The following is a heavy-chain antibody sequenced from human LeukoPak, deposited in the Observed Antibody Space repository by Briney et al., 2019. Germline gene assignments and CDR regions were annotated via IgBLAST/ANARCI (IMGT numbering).Heavy chain of an antibody. D-gene: IGHD3-3*01. V-gene: IGHV3-23*01. J-gene: IGHJ4*02. CDR2: ISGSGGST. Sequence: PGGSLRLSCAASGFTFSAYAMSWVRQTPGKGLEWVSAISGSGGSTYYADSVKGRFTISRDNSKNTLYLQMNSLRAEDTAVYYCAKGHDFWRGIGYWGQGTLVTVSS. CDR1: GFTFSAYA. CDR3: AKGHDFWRGIGY.